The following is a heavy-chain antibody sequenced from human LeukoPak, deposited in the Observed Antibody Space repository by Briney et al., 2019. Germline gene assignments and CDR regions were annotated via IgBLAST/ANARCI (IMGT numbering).Heavy chain of an antibody. Sequence: PGGSLRLSCAASGFTFSSYAMSWVRQAPGKGLEWVAVISYDGSNKYYADSVKGRFTISRDNSKNTLYLQMNSLRAEDTAVYYCARDRSHRYYYYGMDVWGQGTTVTVSS. CDR2: ISYDGSNK. V-gene: IGHV3-30-3*01. D-gene: IGHD1-14*01. CDR3: ARDRSHRYYYYGMDV. CDR1: GFTFSSYA. J-gene: IGHJ6*02.